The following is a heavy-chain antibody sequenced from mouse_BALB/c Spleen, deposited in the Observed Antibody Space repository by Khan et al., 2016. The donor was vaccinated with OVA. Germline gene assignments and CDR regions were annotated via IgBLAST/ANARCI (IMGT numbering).Heavy chain of an antibody. Sequence: QVQLKQSGAELAKPGASVKMSCKASGYTFTNYWMHWVKQRPGQGLEWIGYINPSTDYTEYNQKFKDKATLTADKSSSTAYMQLTSLTSEDSALYYCVNHGSSSAWFTYWGQGTLATVSA. CDR1: GYTFTNYW. J-gene: IGHJ3*01. D-gene: IGHD1-1*01. V-gene: IGHV1-7*01. CDR2: INPSTDYT. CDR3: VNHGSSSAWFTY.